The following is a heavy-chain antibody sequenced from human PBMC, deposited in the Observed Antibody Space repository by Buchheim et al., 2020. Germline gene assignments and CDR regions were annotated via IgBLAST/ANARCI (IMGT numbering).Heavy chain of an antibody. CDR1: GFILSAYT. CDR3: VRDGIFGITNAAFDI. CDR2: ISSDGRIQ. V-gene: IGHV3-30-3*01. J-gene: IGHJ3*02. D-gene: IGHD1-14*01. Sequence: QVHLVESGGGAVQPGRSLRLSCEASGFILSAYTMHWVRQTPGKGLEWVAIISSDGRIQSYGDSVKGRFTISRDNSKNMLSLQMYSLRADDSALYYCVRDGIFGITNAAFDIWGQGT.